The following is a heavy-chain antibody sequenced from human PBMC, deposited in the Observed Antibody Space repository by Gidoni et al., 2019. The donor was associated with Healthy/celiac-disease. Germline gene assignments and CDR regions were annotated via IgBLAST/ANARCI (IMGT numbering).Heavy chain of an antibody. J-gene: IGHJ5*02. CDR2: IYHSGST. D-gene: IGHD6-6*01. Sequence: QLQLQASGSGLVKPSQTLSLTCAVSGGSIRSGGYSWSWIRQPPGKGLEWIGYIYHSGSTYYNPSLKSRVTISVDRSKNQFSLKLSSVTAADTAVYYCARGSYSSSSGGGGWFDPWGQGTLVTVSS. V-gene: IGHV4-30-2*01. CDR3: ARGSYSSSSGGGGWFDP. CDR1: GGSIRSGGYS.